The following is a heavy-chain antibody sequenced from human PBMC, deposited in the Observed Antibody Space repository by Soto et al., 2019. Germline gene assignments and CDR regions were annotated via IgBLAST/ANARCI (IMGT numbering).Heavy chain of an antibody. J-gene: IGHJ4*02. CDR1: GYTFTSYY. V-gene: IGHV1-46*01. D-gene: IGHD3-22*01. Sequence: ASVKVSCKASGYTFTSYYMHWVRQAPGQGREWMGIINPSGGSTSYAQKFQGRVTMTRDTSTSPVYMELCSLRSEDTAVYYCARVRRSSGYYYGYWGQGTPVTVSS. CDR2: INPSGGST. CDR3: ARVRRSSGYYYGY.